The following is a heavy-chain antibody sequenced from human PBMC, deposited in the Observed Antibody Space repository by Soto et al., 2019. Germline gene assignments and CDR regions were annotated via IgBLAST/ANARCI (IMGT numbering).Heavy chain of an antibody. J-gene: IGHJ6*02. D-gene: IGHD6-6*01. CDR2: IIPIFGTA. CDR1: GGTFSSYA. CDR3: ARDKGSSSSGYYYGMDV. Sequence: AVKVSCKTSGGTFSSYAISWVRQAPGQGLEWMGGIIPIFGTANYAQKFQGRVTITADESTSTAYMELSSLRSEDTAVYYCARDKGSSSSGYYYGMDVWGQGTTVTVPS. V-gene: IGHV1-69*13.